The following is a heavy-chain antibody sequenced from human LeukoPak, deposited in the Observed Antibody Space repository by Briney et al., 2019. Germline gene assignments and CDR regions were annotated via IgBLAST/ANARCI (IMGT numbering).Heavy chain of an antibody. CDR1: GFTFSNYN. J-gene: IGHJ4*01. D-gene: IGHD4-11*01. Sequence: GGSLRLSCAASGFTFSNYNMNWVRQAPGKGLEWVSSISSSSSYIYYADSVKGRFTISRDNAKNSLFLQLNSLRAEDTAIYYCARSPTVITFYFDYWGHGTLVTVSS. CDR2: ISSSSSYI. CDR3: ARSPTVITFYFDY. V-gene: IGHV3-21*01.